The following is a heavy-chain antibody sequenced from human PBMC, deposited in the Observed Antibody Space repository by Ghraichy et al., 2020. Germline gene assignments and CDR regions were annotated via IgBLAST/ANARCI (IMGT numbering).Heavy chain of an antibody. CDR1: GYTFTGYY. CDR2: INPNSGGT. CDR3: ARDPSSSPHFDY. Sequence: ASVKVSCKASGYTFTGYYMHWVRQAPGQGLEWMGWINPNSGGTNYAQKFQGRVTMTRDTSISTAYMELSRLRSDDTAVYYCARDPSSSPHFDYWGQGTLVTVSS. V-gene: IGHV1-2*02. D-gene: IGHD6-6*01. J-gene: IGHJ4*02.